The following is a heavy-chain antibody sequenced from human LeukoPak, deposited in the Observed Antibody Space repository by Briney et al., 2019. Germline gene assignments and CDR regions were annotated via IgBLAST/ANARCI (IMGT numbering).Heavy chain of an antibody. CDR2: INPNSGGT. CDR1: GYTFTGYY. V-gene: IGHV1-2*02. D-gene: IGHD3-9*01. Sequence: ASVKVSCKASGYTFTGYYMHWVRQAPGQGLEWMGWINPNSGGTNYAQKFQGRVTMTRDTSISTAYMELSRLRSDDTAVYYCARGETSGYFDWFYYYYMDVWGKGTKVTVSS. J-gene: IGHJ6*03. CDR3: ARGETSGYFDWFYYYYMDV.